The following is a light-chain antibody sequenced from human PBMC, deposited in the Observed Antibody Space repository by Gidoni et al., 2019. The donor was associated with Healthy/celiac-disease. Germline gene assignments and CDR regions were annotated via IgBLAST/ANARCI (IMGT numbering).Light chain of an antibody. J-gene: IGKJ3*01. CDR3: QQRSNWPIFT. CDR1: QRVSSY. CDR2: DAS. Sequence: EIVLTQSTATLSLSPGERATRSCRASQRVSSYLAWYQQKPGQAPRLLIYDASNRATGIPARFSRSGSGTDFTLTISSLEPEDFAVYYCQQRSNWPIFTFGPGTKVDIK. V-gene: IGKV3-11*01.